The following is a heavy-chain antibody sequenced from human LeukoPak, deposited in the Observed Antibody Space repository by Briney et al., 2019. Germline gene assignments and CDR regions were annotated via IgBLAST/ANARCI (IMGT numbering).Heavy chain of an antibody. CDR2: IKSQNGGGSA. Sequence: NAGGSLSLSCGASGFNFSSAYLRWVRQAPGGGVGGGGRIKSQNGGGSAEYGALVRGRFTISRQDPRTTLYLEMNSLQHENTAVYYFSTVPAYTSGWFGGIGYWGQGTRVTVSS. CDR1: GFNFSSAY. D-gene: IGHD6-19*01. CDR3: STVPAYTSGWFGGIGY. V-gene: IGHV3-15*05. J-gene: IGHJ4*02.